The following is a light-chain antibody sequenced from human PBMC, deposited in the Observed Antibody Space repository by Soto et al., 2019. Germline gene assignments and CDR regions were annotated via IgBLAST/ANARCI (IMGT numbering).Light chain of an antibody. J-gene: IGLJ1*01. V-gene: IGLV1-40*01. Sequence: QSALTQPRAVSGATGRRVTVSCTGSSSNIGAGYDVHWYQQLPGTAPKLLIYGNNNRPSGVPDRFSGSKSGTSASLAITGLQAEDEADYYCQSYDSSLSAPYVFGTGTKVTVL. CDR2: GNN. CDR3: QSYDSSLSAPYV. CDR1: SSNIGAGYD.